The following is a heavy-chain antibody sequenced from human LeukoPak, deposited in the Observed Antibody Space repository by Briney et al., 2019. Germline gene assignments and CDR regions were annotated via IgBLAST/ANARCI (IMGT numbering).Heavy chain of an antibody. CDR2: INHSGST. Sequence: KSSETLSLTCAVYGGSFSGYYWSWIRQPPGKGLEWIGEINHSGSTNYNPSLKSRVTISVDTSKNQFSLKLSSVTAADTAVYYCARVMDTAMVVLGYYYYGMDVWGQGTTVTVSS. CDR1: GGSFSGYY. J-gene: IGHJ6*02. D-gene: IGHD5-18*01. CDR3: ARVMDTAMVVLGYYYYGMDV. V-gene: IGHV4-34*01.